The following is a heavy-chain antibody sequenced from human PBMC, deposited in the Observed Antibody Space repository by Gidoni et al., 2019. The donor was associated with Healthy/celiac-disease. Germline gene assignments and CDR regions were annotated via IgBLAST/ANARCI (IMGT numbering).Heavy chain of an antibody. CDR1: AGSISSSSYY. J-gene: IGHJ3*02. D-gene: IGHD6-19*01. V-gene: IGHV4-39*01. Sequence: QLQLQESGPGLVKPSETLSLTCTVSAGSISSSSYYWGWIRQPPGKGLEWIGSIYYSGSTYYNPSLKSRVTISVDTSKNQFSLKLSSVTAADTAVYYCATLAPGGWPTGAFDIWGQGTMVTVSS. CDR2: IYYSGST. CDR3: ATLAPGGWPTGAFDI.